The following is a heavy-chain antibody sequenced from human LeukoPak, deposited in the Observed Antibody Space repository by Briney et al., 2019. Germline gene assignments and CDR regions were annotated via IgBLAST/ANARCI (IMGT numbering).Heavy chain of an antibody. J-gene: IGHJ4*02. V-gene: IGHV4-34*01. CDR1: GESLSNYY. CDR3: ARLPDYYSRHGAPG. CDR2: INHYGST. Sequence: SETLSLTCAVYGESLSNYYWSWIRQPPGKGLEWIGEINHYGSTSYNPSLKSRITISVDTSKNQFSLKLSSVTAADTAVYYCARLPDYYSRHGAPGWGQGTLVTVSS. D-gene: IGHD3-10*01.